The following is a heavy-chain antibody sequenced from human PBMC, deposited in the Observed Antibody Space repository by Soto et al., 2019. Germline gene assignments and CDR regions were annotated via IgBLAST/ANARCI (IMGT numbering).Heavy chain of an antibody. CDR1: GFMFKSYV. J-gene: IGHJ4*02. CDR3: ARLATRGGYHC. CDR2: TSYDGNNK. D-gene: IGHD3-16*02. Sequence: QLVESGGGVVQPVTSLRLSCTASGFMFKSYVMHWVRQAPGKVLEWVALTSYDGNNKYYGYSVKGRVTLSRDNSKNTLHMQMDCLRAEDTALYYCARLATRGGYHCWGQGTLVYVSS. V-gene: IGHV3-30*19.